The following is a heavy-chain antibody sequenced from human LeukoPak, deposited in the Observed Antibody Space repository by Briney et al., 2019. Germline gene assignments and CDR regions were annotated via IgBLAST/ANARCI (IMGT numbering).Heavy chain of an antibody. D-gene: IGHD2-15*01. CDR1: GYFISSGYY. Sequence: SETLSLTCTVSGYFISSGYYWGWIRQSPGKGLEWIGTMIHSGNTYYNPSLNSRVTLSVDTSKNQFSLELNSVTAADTAVYYCAKVGYCDAGPCYFDSWGQGTLVTVSS. J-gene: IGHJ4*02. V-gene: IGHV4-38-2*02. CDR3: AKVGYCDAGPCYFDS. CDR2: MIHSGNT.